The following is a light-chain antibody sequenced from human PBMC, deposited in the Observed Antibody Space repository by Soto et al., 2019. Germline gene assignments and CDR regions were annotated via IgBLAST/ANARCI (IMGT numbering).Light chain of an antibody. J-gene: IGLJ1*01. CDR2: YDN. Sequence: QSVLTQPPSVSEAPRQRVTISCSGSSSNIGNNAVNWYQQLPGQAPKIVIYYDNLLTSGVSDRFSGSKSGISASLAISDLQSDDEADYYCASWDDSLNAYVVGPG. CDR3: ASWDDSLNAYV. V-gene: IGLV1-36*01. CDR1: SSNIGNNA.